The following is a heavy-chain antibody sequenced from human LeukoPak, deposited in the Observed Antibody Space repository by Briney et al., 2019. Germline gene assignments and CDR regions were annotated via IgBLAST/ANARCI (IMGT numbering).Heavy chain of an antibody. D-gene: IGHD4-11*01. V-gene: IGHV1-46*01. CDR3: ARDYRAAAEYFQH. CDR2: INPSGGST. J-gene: IGHJ1*01. Sequence: ASVKVSCKASGYSFTSYYMHWARQAPGQGLEWMGIINPSGGSTSYAQKFQGRVTMTRDTSTSTVYMELSSLRSEDTAVYYCARDYRAAAEYFQHWGQGTLVIVSS. CDR1: GYSFTSYY.